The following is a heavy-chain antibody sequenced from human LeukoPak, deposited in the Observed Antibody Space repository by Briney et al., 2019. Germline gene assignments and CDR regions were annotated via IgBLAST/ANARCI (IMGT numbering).Heavy chain of an antibody. CDR3: AKEVYGYDILTGCDS. CDR2: IRYDGSNK. J-gene: IGHJ4*02. Sequence: QAGGSLRLSCAASGFTFSSYGMHWVRQAPGKGLEWVAFIRYDGSNKYFADSVKGRFTISRDNSKNTLYLQMNSLRAEDTAVYYCAKEVYGYDILTGCDSWGQGTLVTVSS. CDR1: GFTFSSYG. D-gene: IGHD3-9*01. V-gene: IGHV3-30*02.